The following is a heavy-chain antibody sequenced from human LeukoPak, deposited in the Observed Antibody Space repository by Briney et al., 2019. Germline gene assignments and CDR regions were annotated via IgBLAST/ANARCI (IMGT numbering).Heavy chain of an antibody. J-gene: IGHJ5*02. CDR3: ARHEQQLAGWFDP. D-gene: IGHD6-13*01. Sequence: SETLSLTCTVSGGSISGYYWSWIRQPPGKGLEWIGYIYYSGSTNYNPSLKSRVTISVDTSKNQFSLKLSSVTAADTAVYYCARHEQQLAGWFDPWGQGTLVTVSS. V-gene: IGHV4-59*08. CDR1: GGSISGYY. CDR2: IYYSGST.